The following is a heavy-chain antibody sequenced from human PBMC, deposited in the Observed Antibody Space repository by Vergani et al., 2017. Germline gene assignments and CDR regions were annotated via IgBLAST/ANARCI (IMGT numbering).Heavy chain of an antibody. CDR1: GYSISNGYH. CDR2: IYGSGTT. CDR3: AREPHYYDATGYNYHV. J-gene: IGHJ4*02. D-gene: IGHD3-22*01. V-gene: IGHV4-38-2*02. Sequence: QVQLQESGPGLVKPSETLSLTCTVSGYSISNGYHWGWIRQPPGEGLEWIGRIYGSGTTNYNPSLRSRVTISVDTSKNQFSLHLSSVTAADPAVYFCAREPHYYDATGYNYHVWGQGTLVIVSS.